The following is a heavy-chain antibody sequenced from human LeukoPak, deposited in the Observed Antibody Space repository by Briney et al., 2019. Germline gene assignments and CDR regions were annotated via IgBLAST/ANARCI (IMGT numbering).Heavy chain of an antibody. V-gene: IGHV3-9*01. CDR1: GFTFDDYA. Sequence: GGSLRLSCAASGFTFDDYAMHWVRQAPGKGLEWVSGISWNSGSIGYADSVKGRFTISRDNAKNSLYLQMNSLRAEDTALYYCAKSLEWELLGSFDYWGQGTLVTVSS. J-gene: IGHJ4*02. D-gene: IGHD1-26*01. CDR2: ISWNSGSI. CDR3: AKSLEWELLGSFDY.